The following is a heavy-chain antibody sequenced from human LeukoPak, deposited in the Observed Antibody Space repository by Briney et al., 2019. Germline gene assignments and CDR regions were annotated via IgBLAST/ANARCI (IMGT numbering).Heavy chain of an antibody. D-gene: IGHD1-26*01. Sequence: GESLRISCKGSGYSFTSYWIGWVRQMPGKGLEWMGIIYPGDSDTRYNPSFQGQVTISADKSISTAYLQWSSLKASDTAMYHCARRIGLRSSDIWGQGTMVTVSS. V-gene: IGHV5-51*01. CDR3: ARRIGLRSSDI. CDR1: GYSFTSYW. CDR2: IYPGDSDT. J-gene: IGHJ3*02.